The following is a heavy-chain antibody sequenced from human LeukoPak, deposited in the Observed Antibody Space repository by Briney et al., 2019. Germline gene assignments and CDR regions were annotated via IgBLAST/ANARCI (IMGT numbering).Heavy chain of an antibody. Sequence: GRSLRLSCAASGFTFDDYAMHWVRQAPGKGLEWVSGISWISGSIGYADSVKGRFTISRDNAKNSLYLQMNSLRAEDTALYYCAKGVELTPGPSAFDIWGQGTMVTVSS. D-gene: IGHD1-14*01. CDR3: AKGVELTPGPSAFDI. CDR1: GFTFDDYA. V-gene: IGHV3-9*01. J-gene: IGHJ3*02. CDR2: ISWISGSI.